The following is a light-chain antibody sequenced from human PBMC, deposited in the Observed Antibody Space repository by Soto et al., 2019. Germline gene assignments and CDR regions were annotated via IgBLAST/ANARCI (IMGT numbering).Light chain of an antibody. CDR1: QGINSW. Sequence: DIQMTQSPSSLSASVGDRVTITCRASQGINSWLAWYQQKPEKAPKSLIYAASNLESGVPSRFSGNGSGTDFTLTISSLQPEDIATYYCQQYDSDPLTFGGGTKVEIK. CDR2: AAS. J-gene: IGKJ4*01. CDR3: QQYDSDPLT. V-gene: IGKV1D-16*01.